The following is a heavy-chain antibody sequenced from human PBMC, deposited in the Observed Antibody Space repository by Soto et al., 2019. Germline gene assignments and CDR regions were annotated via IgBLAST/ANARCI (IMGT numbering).Heavy chain of an antibody. D-gene: IGHD2-21*02. J-gene: IGHJ4*02. CDR1: GGSLTNYY. Sequence: SETLSLTCIVSGGSLTNYYWSWIRQSPGKGLEWIGDIYYSGSTNYNPSLKGRVLISIDTSKNGFSLKLRSMTAADTAVYYCARHFTRRTASGVFLFWGQGSLVTVSS. V-gene: IGHV4-59*08. CDR2: IYYSGST. CDR3: ARHFTRRTASGVFLF.